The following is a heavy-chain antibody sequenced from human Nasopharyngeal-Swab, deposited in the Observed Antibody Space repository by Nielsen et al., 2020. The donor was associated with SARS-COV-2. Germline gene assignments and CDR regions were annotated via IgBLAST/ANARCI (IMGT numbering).Heavy chain of an antibody. J-gene: IGHJ4*02. D-gene: IGHD4-23*01. CDR1: GFTLSSYW. V-gene: IGHV3-74*01. Sequence: GGSLRLSCAASGFTLSSYWMHWVRKAPGKGLVWVSRINSDGSSTSYADSVKGRFTISRDNAKNTLYLQMNSLRAEDTAVYYCAKGTKGSGGNYWGQGTLVTVSS. CDR3: AKGTKGSGGNY. CDR2: INSDGSST.